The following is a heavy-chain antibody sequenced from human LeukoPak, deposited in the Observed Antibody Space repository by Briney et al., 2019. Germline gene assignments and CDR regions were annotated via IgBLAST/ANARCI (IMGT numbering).Heavy chain of an antibody. CDR2: ISSSSSYI. J-gene: IGHJ5*02. CDR3: ARDHRRIVGATTNWFDP. V-gene: IGHV3-21*01. CDR1: GFTFDDYA. Sequence: PGGSLRLSCAASGFTFDDYAMHWVRQAPGKGLEWVSSISSSSSYIYYADSVKGRFTISRDNAKNSLYLQMNSLRAEDTAVYYCARDHRRIVGATTNWFDPWGQGTLVTVSS. D-gene: IGHD1-26*01.